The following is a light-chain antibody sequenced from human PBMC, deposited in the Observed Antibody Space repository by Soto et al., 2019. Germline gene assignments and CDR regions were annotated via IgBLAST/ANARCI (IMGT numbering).Light chain of an antibody. V-gene: IGLV2-23*01. J-gene: IGLJ1*01. CDR1: SSDVGSYNL. Sequence: QSVLTQPASVSGSPGQSITISCTGTSSDVGSYNLVSWYQQHPGKAPKLVIYEGSKRPSGASNRFSGSKSGNTASLTISGLQAEDEADYYCCSYAGSSTYVFGTGTKVTAL. CDR2: EGS. CDR3: CSYAGSSTYV.